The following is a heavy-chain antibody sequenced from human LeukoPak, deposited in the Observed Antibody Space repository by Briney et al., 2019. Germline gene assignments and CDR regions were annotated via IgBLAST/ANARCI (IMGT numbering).Heavy chain of an antibody. CDR1: GFTFSSYE. Sequence: PGGSLRLSCAASGFTFSSYEMNWVRQAPGKGLEWVSYVSSSGSTIYYADSVKGRFTISRDNAKNSLYLQMNSLRAEDTAVYYCAELGITMIGGVWGKGTTVTVSS. CDR2: VSSSGSTI. CDR3: AELGITMIGGV. D-gene: IGHD3-10*02. V-gene: IGHV3-48*03. J-gene: IGHJ6*04.